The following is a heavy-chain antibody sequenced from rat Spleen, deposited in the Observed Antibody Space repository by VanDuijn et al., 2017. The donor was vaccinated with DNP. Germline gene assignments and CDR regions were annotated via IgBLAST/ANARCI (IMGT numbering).Heavy chain of an antibody. CDR2: ISFDGRNT. D-gene: IGHD1-12*01. J-gene: IGHJ4*01. Sequence: EVQLVESGGGLVQPGRSLKLSCAASGVTFSDYNMAWVRQAPKKGLEWVATISFDGRNTFYRDSVRGRVTISRENAKSVLFLEMGSLRSEDTATYYCARHDYDRPNDFYGMDVWGQGTSVIVSS. CDR1: GVTFSDYN. CDR3: ARHDYDRPNDFYGMDV. V-gene: IGHV5-7*01.